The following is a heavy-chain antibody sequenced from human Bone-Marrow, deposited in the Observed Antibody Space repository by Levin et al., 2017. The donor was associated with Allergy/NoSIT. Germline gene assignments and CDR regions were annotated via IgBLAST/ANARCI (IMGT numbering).Heavy chain of an antibody. Sequence: GASVKVSCKASGYNFIDYEIHWVRQAPGQGLEWMGWINPKSGGPNYAQKFQGRVTMTRDTSFTTVYMELSSLRSDDTAIYYCARDFKVYYYYGMDVWGQGTSVTVSS. CDR2: INPKSGGP. CDR1: GYNFIDYE. V-gene: IGHV1-2*02. J-gene: IGHJ6*02. CDR3: ARDFKVYYYYGMDV.